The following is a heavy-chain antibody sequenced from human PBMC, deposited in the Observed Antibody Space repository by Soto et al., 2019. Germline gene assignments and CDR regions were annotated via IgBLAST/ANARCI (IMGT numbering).Heavy chain of an antibody. D-gene: IGHD6-13*01. CDR1: GGSISSYY. CDR3: ARSHSSSWRFFDY. CDR2: IYYSGST. Sequence: QVHLQESGPGLVKPSETLSLTCTVSGGSISSYYWSWIRQPPGKGLEWIGYIYYSGSTNYNPSLKSRVTISVDTSKNQSSLKLSSVTAADTAVYYCARSHSSSWRFFDYWGQGTLVTVSS. V-gene: IGHV4-59*01. J-gene: IGHJ4*02.